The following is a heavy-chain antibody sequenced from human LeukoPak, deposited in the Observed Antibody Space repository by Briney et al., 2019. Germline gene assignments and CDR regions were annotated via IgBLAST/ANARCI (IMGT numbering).Heavy chain of an antibody. CDR1: EFTFSSYS. D-gene: IGHD4-17*01. CDR3: ARDRTASDY. CDR2: ISSTRTYI. Sequence: GGSLRLSCAASEFTFSSYSMNWVRQAPGKGLEWVSSISSTRTYIYYADSVKGRFTISRDNAKNSLYLQMNSLRAEDTAVYYCARDRTASDYWGQGTLVTVSS. V-gene: IGHV3-21*01. J-gene: IGHJ4*02.